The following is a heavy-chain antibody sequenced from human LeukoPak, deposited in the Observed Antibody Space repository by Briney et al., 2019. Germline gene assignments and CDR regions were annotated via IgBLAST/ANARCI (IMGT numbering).Heavy chain of an antibody. CDR1: GYSISSGYY. CDR3: ARGGYSSSPFDP. CDR2: IYTSGST. J-gene: IGHJ5*02. V-gene: IGHV4-38-2*02. Sequence: SETLSLTCTVSGYSISSGYYWGWIRQPPGKGLEWIGRIYTSGSTNYNPSLKSRVTMSVDTSKNQFSLKLSSVTAADTAVYYCARGGYSSSPFDPWGQGTLVTVSS. D-gene: IGHD6-13*01.